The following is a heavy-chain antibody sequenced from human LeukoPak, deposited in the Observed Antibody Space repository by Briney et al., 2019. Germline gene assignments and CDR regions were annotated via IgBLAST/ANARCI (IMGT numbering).Heavy chain of an antibody. CDR1: GFVFSNYD. CDR2: IWLDGSAT. D-gene: IGHD1-14*01. V-gene: IGHV3-33*01. Sequence: GKSLRLSCAVSGFVFSNYDMHWVRQAPGKGLEWVAIIWLDGSATYYGDSVKGRFTVSRDNSNNTLYLQMNSLRVEDTAVYYCARDLNREDFDYWGQGTLVAVSS. J-gene: IGHJ4*02. CDR3: ARDLNREDFDY.